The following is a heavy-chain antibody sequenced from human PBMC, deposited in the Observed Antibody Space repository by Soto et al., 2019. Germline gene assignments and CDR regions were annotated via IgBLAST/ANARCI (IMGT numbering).Heavy chain of an antibody. CDR1: GFSLHTSQVG. D-gene: IGHD1-26*01. CDR2: IYWDDDK. Sequence: QIALRESGPTRVRPTQTLSLTCTFSGFSLHTSQVGVGWIRQPPGKALEWLALIYWDDDKRYSPSLKSRLSIPKDTSEHQVVLIMTNMAPVDTATYYCAYRALYSGAYWDGGYFASWGQGALITVSS. J-gene: IGHJ4*02. V-gene: IGHV2-5*02. CDR3: AYRALYSGAYWDGGYFAS.